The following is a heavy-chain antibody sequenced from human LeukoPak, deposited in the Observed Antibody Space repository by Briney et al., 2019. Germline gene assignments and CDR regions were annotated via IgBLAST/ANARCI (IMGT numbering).Heavy chain of an antibody. Sequence: GGSLRLSCAASGFTFDDYTMHWVRQAPRKGMEWVSLISWDGGSTYYADSVKGRFTISRDNSKNYLYLQMNSLRTDDPALYYCAKDYPLGSYFDYWGQGTLVTVSS. CDR3: AKDYPLGSYFDY. CDR2: ISWDGGST. J-gene: IGHJ4*02. V-gene: IGHV3-43*01. D-gene: IGHD3-10*01. CDR1: GFTFDDYT.